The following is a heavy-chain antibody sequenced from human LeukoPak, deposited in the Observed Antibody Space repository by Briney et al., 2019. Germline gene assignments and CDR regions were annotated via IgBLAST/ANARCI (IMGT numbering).Heavy chain of an antibody. CDR1: GLTFSSYG. J-gene: IGHJ4*02. D-gene: IGHD3-22*01. CDR2: IRYDGSNK. V-gene: IGHV3-30*02. CDR3: AKGTYDSSGYYHLAPILY. Sequence: GGSLRLSCAASGLTFSSYGMHWVRQAPGKGLEWVAFIRYDGSNKYYADSVKGRFTISRDNSKNTLYLQMNSLRAEDTAVYYCAKGTYDSSGYYHLAPILYWGQGTLVTVSS.